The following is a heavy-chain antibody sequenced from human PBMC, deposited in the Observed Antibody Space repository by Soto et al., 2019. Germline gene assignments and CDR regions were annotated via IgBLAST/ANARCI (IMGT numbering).Heavy chain of an antibody. V-gene: IGHV3-30*18. Sequence: GGSLRLSCAASGFTFSSYGMHWVRQAPGKGLEWVAVISYDGSNRYYADSVKGRFTISRDNSKNTLYLQMNSLRAEDTAVYYCAKLDPRASVGGQGTLVTLSS. CDR1: GFTFSSYG. CDR3: AKLDPRASV. CDR2: ISYDGSNR. J-gene: IGHJ4*02.